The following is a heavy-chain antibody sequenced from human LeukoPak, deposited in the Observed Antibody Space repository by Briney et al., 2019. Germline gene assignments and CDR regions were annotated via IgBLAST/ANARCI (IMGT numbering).Heavy chain of an antibody. V-gene: IGHV3-9*01. CDR3: AKSLIAAAGGDSFNI. CDR1: GFTFDDYA. D-gene: IGHD6-13*01. J-gene: IGHJ3*02. Sequence: PGGSLRLSCAASGFTFDDYAMHWARQAPGKGLEWVSGISWNSGSIGYADSVKGRFTISRDNAKNSLYLQMNSLRAEDTALYYCAKSLIAAAGGDSFNIWGQVKMVTVS. CDR2: ISWNSGSI.